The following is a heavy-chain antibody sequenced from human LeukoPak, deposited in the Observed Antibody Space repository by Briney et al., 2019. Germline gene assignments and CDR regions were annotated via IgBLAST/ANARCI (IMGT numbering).Heavy chain of an antibody. Sequence: GGSLRLSCVASGFTFSNYAIHWVRQAPGKGLEWVAVISYDGSTKYTDSVKGRFTISRDNSKSTLYLQMNILRAEDTAVYYCAGHLGAWRYFDYWGQGTPVTVSS. J-gene: IGHJ4*02. CDR2: ISYDGSTK. D-gene: IGHD1-26*01. V-gene: IGHV3-30-3*01. CDR3: AGHLGAWRYFDY. CDR1: GFTFSNYA.